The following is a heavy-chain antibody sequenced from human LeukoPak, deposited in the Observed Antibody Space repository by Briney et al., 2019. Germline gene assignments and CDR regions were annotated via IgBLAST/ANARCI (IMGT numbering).Heavy chain of an antibody. CDR2: ISGTSSYT. CDR1: GFTFSDYY. D-gene: IGHD6-6*01. J-gene: IGHJ6*02. V-gene: IGHV3-11*05. Sequence: GGSLRLACAASGFTFSDYYMSWIRQAPGKGLEWVSYISGTSSYTNYADSVKGRFTVSRDNAKNSLFLHMNSLRSEDTAVYYCARETEYSSSPYYYGMDVWGQGTTVTVSS. CDR3: ARETEYSSSPYYYGMDV.